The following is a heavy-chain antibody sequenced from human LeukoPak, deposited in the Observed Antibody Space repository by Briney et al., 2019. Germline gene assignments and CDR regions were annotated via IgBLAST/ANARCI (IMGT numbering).Heavy chain of an antibody. D-gene: IGHD6-13*01. V-gene: IGHV3-53*01. CDR2: IYSGGNT. CDR3: ARDLQQLVQRSGS. CDR1: GFTVTTKT. Sequence: GGSLRLSCAASGFTVTTKTMSWVRQAPGKGLEWVSDIYSGGNTDYRDSVMGRFTIYRDTSKNTLYLQMNSLTVEDTAVYYCARDLQQLVQRSGSWGQGTLVTVSS. J-gene: IGHJ5*02.